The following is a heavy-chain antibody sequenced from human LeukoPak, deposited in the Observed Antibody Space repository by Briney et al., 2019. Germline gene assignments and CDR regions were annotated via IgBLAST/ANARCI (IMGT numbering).Heavy chain of an antibody. V-gene: IGHV3-23*01. CDR1: GFSFNSYA. CDR3: AQQVGYCSSGNCYFTY. J-gene: IGHJ1*01. D-gene: IGHD2-15*01. Sequence: GGSLRLSCTASGFSFNSYAMSWVRQAPGKGLEWVSAINNDGDSTYSADSVKGRFTVSRDNSRNTLYLQMNSLRAEDAAVYYCAQQVGYCSSGNCYFTYWGQGTLVTVSS. CDR2: INNDGDST.